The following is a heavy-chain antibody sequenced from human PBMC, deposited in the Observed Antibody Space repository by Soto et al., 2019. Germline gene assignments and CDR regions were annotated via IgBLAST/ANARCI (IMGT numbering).Heavy chain of an antibody. CDR1: GFIFSSYW. D-gene: IGHD4-4*01. CDR2: IKQDGSEK. V-gene: IGHV3-7*01. CDR3: ARVAVTDYFFDY. J-gene: IGHJ4*02. Sequence: GGSLRLSCAASGFIFSSYWMSWVRQAPGKGLEWVANIKQDGSEKYYVDAVKGRFTISRDNAKKSLYLQMNGLGAEDTAVYYCARVAVTDYFFDYWGQGTLVTVSS.